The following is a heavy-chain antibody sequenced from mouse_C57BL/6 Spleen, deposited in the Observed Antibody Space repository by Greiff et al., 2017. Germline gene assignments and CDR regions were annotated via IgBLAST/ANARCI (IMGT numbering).Heavy chain of an antibody. Sequence: EVMLVESEGGLVQPGSSMKLSCTASGFTFSDYYMAWVRQVPEKGLEWVANINYDGSSTYYLDSLKSRFIISRDNAKNILYLQMSSLKSEDTATYYCARGDYSNYVYFDYWGQGTTLTVSS. CDR3: ARGDYSNYVYFDY. CDR1: GFTFSDYY. J-gene: IGHJ2*01. V-gene: IGHV5-16*01. D-gene: IGHD2-5*01. CDR2: INYDGSST.